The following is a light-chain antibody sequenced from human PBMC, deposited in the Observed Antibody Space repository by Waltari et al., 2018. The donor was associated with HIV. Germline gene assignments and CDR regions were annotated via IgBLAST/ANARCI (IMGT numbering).Light chain of an antibody. CDR2: RNN. Sequence: QSVLTQPPSASGTPGHSVTISCSGSSSNIGSNFVYWYQQLPGAAPKLLIYRNNQRPSGGPDRFSGSKSGTSASLAISGLRSEDEADYYCAAWDDSLREVFGGGTKLTVL. CDR1: SSNIGSNF. CDR3: AAWDDSLREV. J-gene: IGLJ3*02. V-gene: IGLV1-47*01.